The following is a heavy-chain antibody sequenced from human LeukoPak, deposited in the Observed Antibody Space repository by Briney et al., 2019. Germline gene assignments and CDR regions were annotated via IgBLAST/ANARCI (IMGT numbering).Heavy chain of an antibody. CDR1: GASISSGYYY. J-gene: IGHJ4*02. V-gene: IGHV4-31*03. CDR3: ARGNYHNSSGYQDY. Sequence: PSETLSLTCTVSGASISSGYYYWTWIRQHPGKGLECIGYIYRNGNTHYHPSLKSRVTISLDTSENQFSLNLRSVTAADTAVYYCARGNYHNSSGYQDYWGQGTLVTVPS. CDR2: IYRNGNT. D-gene: IGHD3-22*01.